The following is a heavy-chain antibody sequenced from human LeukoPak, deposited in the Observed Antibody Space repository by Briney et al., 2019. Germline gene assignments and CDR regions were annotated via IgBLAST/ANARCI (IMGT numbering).Heavy chain of an antibody. V-gene: IGHV3-7*03. Sequence: GGSLRLSCAASGFTLSSYWMTWVRQAPGKGLEWVAYIKQDGSEKYYMDSVKGRFTISRDNSKNTLYLQMNSLRAEDTAVYYCAKYLFGSYWGQGTLVTVSS. CDR2: IKQDGSEK. J-gene: IGHJ4*02. CDR1: GFTLSSYW. D-gene: IGHD3-10*02. CDR3: AKYLFGSY.